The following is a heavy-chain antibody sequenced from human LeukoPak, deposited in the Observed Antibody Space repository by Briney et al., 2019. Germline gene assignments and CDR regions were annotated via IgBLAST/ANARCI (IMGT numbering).Heavy chain of an antibody. CDR3: ARGVAGPKGNWFDP. Sequence: ASVKVSCKASGYTFTGQYMNWVRQAPGQGLEWMGWINLNSGGTNYAQKFQGRVTMTRDTSISAAYMELSRLRSDDTAVYYCARGVAGPKGNWFDPWGQGTLVTVSS. V-gene: IGHV1-2*02. J-gene: IGHJ5*02. CDR2: INLNSGGT. CDR1: GYTFTGQY. D-gene: IGHD6-19*01.